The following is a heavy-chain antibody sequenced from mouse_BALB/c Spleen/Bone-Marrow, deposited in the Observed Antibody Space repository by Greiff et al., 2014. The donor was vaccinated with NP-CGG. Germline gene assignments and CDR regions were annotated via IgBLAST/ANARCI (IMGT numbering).Heavy chain of an antibody. Sequence: QVQLKESGPELVRPGGSVKLSCKGSGYTFTAFAMHWVKQSHAKSLEWIGLISTYSGNTHYNQNFKGKATMTVDKSSSTAYMELARLTSEDSAIYYCARNFYGSSYFDYWGQGTTLTVSS. CDR2: ISTYSGNT. D-gene: IGHD1-1*01. CDR1: GYTFTAFA. V-gene: IGHV1-67*01. J-gene: IGHJ2*01. CDR3: ARNFYGSSYFDY.